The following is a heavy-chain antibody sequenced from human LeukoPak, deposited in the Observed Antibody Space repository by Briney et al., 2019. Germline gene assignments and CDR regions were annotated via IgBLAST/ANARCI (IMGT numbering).Heavy chain of an antibody. CDR2: IYHRGST. V-gene: IGHV4-59*12. CDR3: AREGDYYDSSGYRVFDAFDI. Sequence: SETLSLTCTVSGGSISSYYWSWIRQPPGKGLEWIGEIYHRGSTNYNPSLKSRVTISVDKSKNQFSLKLSSVTAADTAVYYCAREGDYYDSSGYRVFDAFDIWGQGTMVTVFS. J-gene: IGHJ3*02. D-gene: IGHD3-22*01. CDR1: GGSISSYY.